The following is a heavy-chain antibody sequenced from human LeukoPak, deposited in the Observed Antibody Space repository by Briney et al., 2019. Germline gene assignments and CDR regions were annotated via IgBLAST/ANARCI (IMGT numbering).Heavy chain of an antibody. Sequence: GRSLRLSCAASGFTFSSYGMHWVRQAPGKGLEWVAVISYDGSNKYYADSVKGRFTISRDNSKNTLYLQMNSLRAEDTAVYYCAKDSRPAWFGELFGDYWGQGTLSPSPQ. V-gene: IGHV3-30*18. J-gene: IGHJ4*02. CDR2: ISYDGSNK. CDR1: GFTFSSYG. CDR3: AKDSRPAWFGELFGDY. D-gene: IGHD3-10*01.